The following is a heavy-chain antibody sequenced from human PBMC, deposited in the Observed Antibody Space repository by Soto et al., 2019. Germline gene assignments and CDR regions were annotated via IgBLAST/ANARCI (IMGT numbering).Heavy chain of an antibody. CDR1: GGSISSDY. D-gene: IGHD6-13*01. J-gene: IGHJ5*02. CDR2: IYTSGST. V-gene: IGHV4-4*07. CDR3: ARGNGDSSLLLWLIDP. Sequence: SQTLRLTCTVSGGSISSDYGSCIRKPTGQGLGCIGRIYTSGSTNYNPSLKSRVTMSVDTSKNQFSLKLGSVTAADTAVYYCARGNGDSSLLLWLIDPWAQGTLVTVSS.